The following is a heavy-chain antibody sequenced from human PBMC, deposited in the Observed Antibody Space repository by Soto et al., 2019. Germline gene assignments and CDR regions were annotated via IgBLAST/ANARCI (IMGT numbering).Heavy chain of an antibody. CDR3: ARSDGDYIIDY. Sequence: SETLSLTCTVSGGSISSGGYYWSWIRQHPGKGLEWIGYIYYSGSTYYNPSLKSRVTISVDTSKNQFSLKLSSVTAADTAVYYCARSDGDYIIDYWGQGTLVTVSS. D-gene: IGHD4-17*01. CDR2: IYYSGST. V-gene: IGHV4-31*03. J-gene: IGHJ4*02. CDR1: GGSISSGGYY.